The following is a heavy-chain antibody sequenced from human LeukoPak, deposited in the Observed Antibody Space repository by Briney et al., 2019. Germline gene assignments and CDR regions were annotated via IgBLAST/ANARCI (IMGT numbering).Heavy chain of an antibody. V-gene: IGHV3-30*18. CDR1: GFSFSSFD. CDR3: AKAGYSSGWRNFDS. J-gene: IGHJ4*02. Sequence: GGAPRLYCVASGFSFSSFDIHWVRQAPGKGRERVAGISYDGSNKFYADSMKGRFTISRDNSKNTLYLQMNSLRAEDTAVYSCAKAGYSSGWRNFDSWGQGTLVTVSS. D-gene: IGHD6-19*01. CDR2: ISYDGSNK.